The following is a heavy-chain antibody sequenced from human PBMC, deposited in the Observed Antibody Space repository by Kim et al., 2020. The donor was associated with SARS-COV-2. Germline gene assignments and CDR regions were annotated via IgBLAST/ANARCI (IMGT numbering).Heavy chain of an antibody. CDR1: GFTFDDYT. Sequence: GGSLRLSCAASGFTFDDYTMHWVRQAPGKGLEWVSLISWDGGSTYYADSVKGRFTISRDNSKNSLYLQMNSLRTEDTALYYCAKAQGYDILTGYYPYGMDFWGQGTTVTVSS. D-gene: IGHD3-9*01. J-gene: IGHJ6*02. CDR2: ISWDGGST. CDR3: AKAQGYDILTGYYPYGMDF. V-gene: IGHV3-43*01.